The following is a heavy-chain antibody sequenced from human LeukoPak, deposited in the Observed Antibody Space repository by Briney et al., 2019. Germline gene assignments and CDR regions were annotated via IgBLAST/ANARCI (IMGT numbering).Heavy chain of an antibody. J-gene: IGHJ5*02. V-gene: IGHV1-2*02. CDR2: INPNSGGT. CDR3: AREGYSYGSNNWFDP. CDR1: GYTFTGYY. Sequence: ASVNVSCKASGYTFTGYYMHWVRQAPGQGLEWMGWINPNSGGTNYAQKFQGRVTMTRDTSISTAYMELSRLRSDDTAVYYCAREGYSYGSNNWFDPWGQGTLVTVSS. D-gene: IGHD5-18*01.